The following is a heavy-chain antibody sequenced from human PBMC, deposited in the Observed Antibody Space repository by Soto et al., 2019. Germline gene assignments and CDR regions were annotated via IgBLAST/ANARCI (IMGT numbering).Heavy chain of an antibody. CDR2: IYHSGST. V-gene: IGHV4-4*02. D-gene: IGHD2-8*02. Sequence: SETLSLTCAVSGGSISSSNWWSWVRQPPGKGLEWIGEIYHSGSTNYNPSLKSRVTISVDTSKNQFFLKLTSVTAADTAVYYCARDKITGLFDYWGQGTLVTVSS. J-gene: IGHJ4*02. CDR3: ARDKITGLFDY. CDR1: GGSISSSNW.